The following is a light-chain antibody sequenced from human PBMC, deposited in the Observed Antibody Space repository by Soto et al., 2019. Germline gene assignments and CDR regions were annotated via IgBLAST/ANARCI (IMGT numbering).Light chain of an antibody. V-gene: IGLV4-69*01. Sequence: QLVVTQSPSATASLGASVKLTCTLSSGHSSYAIAWHQQQPEKGPRYLMKLNSDGSHSKGDGIPDRFSGSSSGAERYLTISSLQSVDQADYYSQTWGTGIVVFGGGTKLTVL. CDR3: QTWGTGIVV. CDR2: LNSDGSH. J-gene: IGLJ2*01. CDR1: SGHSSYA.